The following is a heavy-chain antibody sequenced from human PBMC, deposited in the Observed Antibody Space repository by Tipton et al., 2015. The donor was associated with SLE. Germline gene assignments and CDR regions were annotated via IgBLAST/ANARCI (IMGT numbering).Heavy chain of an antibody. Sequence: TLSLTCTVSSGSISSHSWTWIRRTPGKGLEWIGYFHYSGSTNYNPSLRSRVTMSVDTSKSQFSLKLNSITAADTAVYYCARGTYYFDYWGQGTLVTVPS. CDR2: FHYSGST. J-gene: IGHJ4*02. V-gene: IGHV4-59*08. CDR1: SGSISSHS. CDR3: ARGTYYFDY.